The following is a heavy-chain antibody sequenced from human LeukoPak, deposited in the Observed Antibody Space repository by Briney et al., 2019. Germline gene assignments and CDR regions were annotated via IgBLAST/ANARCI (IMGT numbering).Heavy chain of an antibody. Sequence: GRSLRLSCAASGFTFDDYAMHWVRQAPGKGLEWVSGISWNSGSIGYADSVKGRFTISRDNAKNSLYLQMNSLRAEDTALYYCAKDVDGYNWRTYFDYWGQGTLVTVSS. V-gene: IGHV3-9*01. J-gene: IGHJ4*02. CDR1: GFTFDDYA. D-gene: IGHD5-24*01. CDR3: AKDVDGYNWRTYFDY. CDR2: ISWNSGSI.